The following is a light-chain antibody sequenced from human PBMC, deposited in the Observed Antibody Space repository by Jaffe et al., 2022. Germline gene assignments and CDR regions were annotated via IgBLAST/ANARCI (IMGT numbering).Light chain of an antibody. J-gene: IGLJ1*01. V-gene: IGLV2-11*01. Sequence: QSALTQPRSVSGSPGQSVTISCTGTTSDVGAYNYVSWYQQHPGKAPKLMIYDVTERPSGVPDRFSGSKSGNTASLTITDLQAEDEADYYCCSYAGSYSFVFGTGTEITVL. CDR1: TSDVGAYNY. CDR2: DVT. CDR3: CSYAGSYSFV.